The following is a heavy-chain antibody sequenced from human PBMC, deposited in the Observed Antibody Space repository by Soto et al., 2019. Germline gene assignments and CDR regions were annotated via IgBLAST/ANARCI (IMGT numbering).Heavy chain of an antibody. J-gene: IGHJ3*02. CDR3: ARSSAALLTLDAFDI. CDR2: IYSGGST. Sequence: EVQLVESGGGLVQPGGSLRLSCAASGFTVSSNYMSWVRQAPGKGLEWVSVIYSGGSTYYADSVKGRFTISRHNSKNTLYLQMNSLRAEDTAVYHCARSSAALLTLDAFDIWGQGTMVTVSS. V-gene: IGHV3-53*04. D-gene: IGHD2-2*01. CDR1: GFTVSSNY.